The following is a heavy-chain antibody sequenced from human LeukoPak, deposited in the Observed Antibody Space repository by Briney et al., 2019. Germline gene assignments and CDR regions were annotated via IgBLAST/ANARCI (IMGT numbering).Heavy chain of an antibody. Sequence: SQTLSLTCDISGDSVSSNSAAWNWIGQSPSRGLEWLGRTYYRSKWYTDYAVSVKSRISINPDTSQNQFSLQLNSVTPEDTAVYYCARAASPYYYGSGSYYSRFDYWGQGTLVTVSS. J-gene: IGHJ4*02. CDR1: GDSVSSNSAA. V-gene: IGHV6-1*01. D-gene: IGHD3-10*01. CDR2: TYYRSKWYT. CDR3: ARAASPYYYGSGSYYSRFDY.